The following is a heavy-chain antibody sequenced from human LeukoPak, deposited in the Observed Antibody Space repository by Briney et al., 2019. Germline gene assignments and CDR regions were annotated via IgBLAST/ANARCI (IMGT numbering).Heavy chain of an antibody. D-gene: IGHD2-15*01. CDR2: IYYSGST. Sequence: PSQTLSLTCTVSGGSISSGGYYWSWIRQHPGKGLEWIGYIYYSGSTYYNPSLKSRVTISVDTSKNQFSLKLSSVTAADTAVYYCARDHYAYCSGGSCYPDAFDIWGQGTMVTVSS. J-gene: IGHJ3*02. V-gene: IGHV4-31*03. CDR1: GGSISSGGYY. CDR3: ARDHYAYCSGGSCYPDAFDI.